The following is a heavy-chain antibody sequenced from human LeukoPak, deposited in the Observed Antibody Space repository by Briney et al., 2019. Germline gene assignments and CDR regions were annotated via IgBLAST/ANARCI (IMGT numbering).Heavy chain of an antibody. CDR1: GGSLSGFY. CDR3: AIDLTTMDARWFDP. D-gene: IGHD3-9*01. V-gene: IGHV4-59*01. CDR2: VYYSGST. Sequence: SETLSLTCTVSGGSLSGFYWSWIRQPPGAGLEWIGYVYYSGSTTYNPSLKSRVTISVDMSKNQFSLRLGSVTAADTAVYYCAIDLTTMDARWFDPWGQGILVTVSS. J-gene: IGHJ5*02.